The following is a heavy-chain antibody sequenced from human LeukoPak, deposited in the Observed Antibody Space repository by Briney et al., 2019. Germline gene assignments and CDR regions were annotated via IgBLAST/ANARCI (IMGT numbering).Heavy chain of an antibody. V-gene: IGHV3-74*01. CDR2: ISSDSTNT. Sequence: GGSLKLFCAASGFTFGTYWMHWVRQAPGKGLMWVSGISSDSTNTRYADSVKGRFTISRDNAENTLSLQMSSLRDDDTAVYFCVRFHDIWTGNNPLWGQGTLVTVSS. D-gene: IGHD3/OR15-3a*01. CDR1: GFTFGTYW. CDR3: VRFHDIWTGNNPL. J-gene: IGHJ4*02.